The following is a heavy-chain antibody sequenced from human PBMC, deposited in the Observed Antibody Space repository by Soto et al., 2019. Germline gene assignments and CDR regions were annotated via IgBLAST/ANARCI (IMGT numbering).Heavy chain of an antibody. CDR3: TTDSYKTNIKVRFDY. D-gene: IGHD1-20*01. CDR1: GFIFSNAW. V-gene: IGHV3-15*07. Sequence: PWGSLRLSCAAFGFIFSNAWSNWVRQAPGKGLEWAGRVKSKTDGGTPDFVAPVKGRFAISRDESKNVVELEMTGLKTEDRAIEYCTTDSYKTNIKVRFDYWGHGTLVTVSS. J-gene: IGHJ4*01. CDR2: VKSKTDGGTP.